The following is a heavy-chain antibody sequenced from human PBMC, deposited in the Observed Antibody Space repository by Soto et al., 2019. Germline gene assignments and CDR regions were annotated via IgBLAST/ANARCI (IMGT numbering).Heavy chain of an antibody. Sequence: ESGGGLVQPGGSLRLSCAASGFTFSSYSMNWVRQAPGKGLEWVSYISSSSSTIYYADSVKGRFTISRDNAKNSLYLQMNSLRDEDTAVYYCARDSQYYDFWSGYYSYYYYGMDVWGQGTTVTVSS. V-gene: IGHV3-48*02. CDR1: GFTFSSYS. D-gene: IGHD3-3*01. J-gene: IGHJ6*02. CDR3: ARDSQYYDFWSGYYSYYYYGMDV. CDR2: ISSSSSTI.